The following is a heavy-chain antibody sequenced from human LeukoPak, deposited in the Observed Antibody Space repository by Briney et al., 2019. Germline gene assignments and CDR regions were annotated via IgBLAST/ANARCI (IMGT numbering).Heavy chain of an antibody. V-gene: IGHV1-46*01. Sequence: ASVKVSCKASGYTFTSYYMHWVRQAPGQGLEWMGIINPSGGGTSYAQKFQGRVTMTRDKSISTAYLQWSSLKASDTAMYYCARRARDSSGYYIYWGQGTLVTVSS. CDR2: INPSGGGT. CDR1: GYTFTSYY. CDR3: ARRARDSSGYYIY. D-gene: IGHD3-22*01. J-gene: IGHJ4*02.